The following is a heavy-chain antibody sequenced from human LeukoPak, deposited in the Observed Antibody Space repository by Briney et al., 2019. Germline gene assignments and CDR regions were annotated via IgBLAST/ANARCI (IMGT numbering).Heavy chain of an antibody. D-gene: IGHD6-13*01. CDR1: GFTFSSYW. V-gene: IGHV3-7*01. CDR3: AGRSSSWHNWFDP. Sequence: GGSLRLSCAASGFTFSSYWMSWVRQAPGKGLEWVANIKQDGSEKYYVDSVKGRFTISRDNAKNSLYLQMNSLRAEDTAVYYCAGRSSSWHNWFDPWGQGTLVTVSS. J-gene: IGHJ5*02. CDR2: IKQDGSEK.